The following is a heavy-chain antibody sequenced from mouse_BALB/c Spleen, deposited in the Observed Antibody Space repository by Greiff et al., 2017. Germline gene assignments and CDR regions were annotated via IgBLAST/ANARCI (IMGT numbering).Heavy chain of an antibody. D-gene: IGHD2-1*01. CDR3: ARVYGNYAYAMDY. CDR2: ILPGSGST. CDR1: GYTFSSYW. J-gene: IGHJ4*01. V-gene: IGHV1-9*01. Sequence: QVQLQQSGAELMKPGASVKISCKATGYTFSSYWIEWVKQRPGHGLEWIGEILPGSGSTNYNEKFKGKATFTADTSSNTAYMQLSSLTSEDSAVYYCARVYGNYAYAMDYWGQGTSVTVSS.